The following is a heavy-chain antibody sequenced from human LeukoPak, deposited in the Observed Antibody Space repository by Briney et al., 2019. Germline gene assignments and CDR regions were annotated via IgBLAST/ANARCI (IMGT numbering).Heavy chain of an antibody. CDR3: ARDVSPYYCSSTSCCLDYYMDV. D-gene: IGHD2-2*01. V-gene: IGHV4-31*03. CDR1: GGSISSGGYY. Sequence: SETLSLTCTVSGGSISSGGYYWSWIRQHPGKGLEWIGYIYYSGSTYYNPSLKSRVTISVDTSKNQFSLKLSSVTAADTAVYYCARDVSPYYCSSTSCCLDYYMDVWGKGTTVTVSS. J-gene: IGHJ6*03. CDR2: IYYSGST.